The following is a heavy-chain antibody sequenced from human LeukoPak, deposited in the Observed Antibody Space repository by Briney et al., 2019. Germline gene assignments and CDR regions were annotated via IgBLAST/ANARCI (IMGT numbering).Heavy chain of an antibody. CDR2: INHSGST. V-gene: IGHV4-34*01. Sequence: SETLSLTCAVYGGSFSGDYWSWFRQPPGKGLEWIGEINHSGSTNYNPSLESRVTISVDTSKNQFSLKLSSVTAADTAVYYCARVAYSSSWYDAFDIWGQGTMVTVSS. J-gene: IGHJ3*02. CDR1: GGSFSGDY. CDR3: ARVAYSSSWYDAFDI. D-gene: IGHD6-13*01.